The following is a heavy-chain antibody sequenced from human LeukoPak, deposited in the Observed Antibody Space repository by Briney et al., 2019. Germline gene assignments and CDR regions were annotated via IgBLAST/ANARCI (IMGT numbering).Heavy chain of an antibody. CDR1: GFTFSSYD. D-gene: IGHD3-10*01. V-gene: IGHV3-13*01. Sequence: GGSLRLSCAVSGFTFSSYDMHWVRQATGKGLEWVSAIGTAGDTYYPGSVKGRFTISRENAKNSLYLQMNSLRAGDTAVYYCARDSRVNYGSGSSYGMDVWGQGTTVTVSS. CDR3: ARDSRVNYGSGSSYGMDV. J-gene: IGHJ6*02. CDR2: IGTAGDT.